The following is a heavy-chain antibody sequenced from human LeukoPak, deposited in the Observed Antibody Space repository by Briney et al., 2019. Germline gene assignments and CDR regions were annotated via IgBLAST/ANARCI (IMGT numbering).Heavy chain of an antibody. D-gene: IGHD2-15*01. CDR3: ARDCGRLAATSNWFDP. J-gene: IGHJ5*02. V-gene: IGHV4-39*07. Sequence: SETLSLTCTVSGGSISSSSYYWGWIRQPPGKGLEWIGSIYYSGSTYYNPSLKSRVTISVDTSKNQFSLKLSSVTAADTAVYYCARDCGRLAATSNWFDPWGQGTLVTVSS. CDR2: IYYSGST. CDR1: GGSISSSSYY.